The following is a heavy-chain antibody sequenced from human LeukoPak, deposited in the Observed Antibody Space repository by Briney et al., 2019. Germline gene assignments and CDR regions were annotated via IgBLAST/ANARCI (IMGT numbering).Heavy chain of an antibody. V-gene: IGHV3-30*18. CDR2: ISYDGSNK. J-gene: IGHJ6*02. CDR1: GFTFSSYG. D-gene: IGHD6-13*01. CDR3: AKDLAGAAAGLRVSYYYYGMDV. Sequence: GGSLRLSCAASGFTFSSYGMHCVRQAPGKALEWVAVISYDGSNKYYADSVKGRFTISRDNSKNTLYLQMNSLRAEDTAVYYCAKDLAGAAAGLRVSYYYYGMDVWGQGTTVTVSS.